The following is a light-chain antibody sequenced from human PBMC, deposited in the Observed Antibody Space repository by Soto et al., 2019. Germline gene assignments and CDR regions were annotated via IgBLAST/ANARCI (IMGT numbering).Light chain of an antibody. CDR1: SGHNSYA. CDR2: LNSDGSH. CDR3: QTWSTDIRV. Sequence: QAVVTQPPSASASLGASVKLTRTLSSGHNSYAIAWHQQQPEKGPRYSMKLNSDGSHSKGDGIPDRFSGSSSGAERYLTISSLQSEDEADYYCQTWSTDIRVFGGGTKLTVL. V-gene: IGLV4-69*01. J-gene: IGLJ3*02.